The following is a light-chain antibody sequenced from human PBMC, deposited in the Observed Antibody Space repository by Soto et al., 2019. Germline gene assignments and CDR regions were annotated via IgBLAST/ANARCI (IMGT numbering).Light chain of an antibody. V-gene: IGLV1-40*01. Sequence: QSVLTQPPSMSGAPGQRVTISCTVSSSNIGAGYDVHWYQQLPGTAPKLLIYGNINRPSGVPDRFSGSKSGTSASLAITGLQAEDEADYYCQSYDSNLSSYVFGTGTKVTVL. J-gene: IGLJ1*01. CDR1: SSNIGAGYD. CDR2: GNI. CDR3: QSYDSNLSSYV.